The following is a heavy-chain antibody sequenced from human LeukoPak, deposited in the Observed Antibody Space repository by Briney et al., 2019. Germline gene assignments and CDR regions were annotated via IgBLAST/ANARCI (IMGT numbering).Heavy chain of an antibody. V-gene: IGHV3-21*01. J-gene: IGHJ4*02. CDR1: RFTFSSYS. CDR2: ISSSSSYI. CDR3: ARDFYSGSYYEYYFDY. Sequence: GGSLRLSCAASRFTFSSYSMNWVRQAPGKGLEWVSSISSSSSYIYYADSVKGRFTISRDNAKNSLYLQMNSLRAEDTAVYYCARDFYSGSYYEYYFDYWGQGTLVTVSS. D-gene: IGHD1-26*01.